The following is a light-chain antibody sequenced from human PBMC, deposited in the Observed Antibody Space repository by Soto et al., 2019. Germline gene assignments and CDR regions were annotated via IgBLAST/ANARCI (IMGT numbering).Light chain of an antibody. CDR2: DVS. CDR1: QSVSRY. V-gene: IGKV3-11*01. Sequence: EIVLTQSPATLSLAPGERATLSCRASQSVSRYLAWYQQKPGQAPRLLIYDVSNRAAGIPARFSGSGSGTDFTLTISSLDPEDFAVYYCQQRGDWPPYTFGQGTKLEIK. CDR3: QQRGDWPPYT. J-gene: IGKJ2*01.